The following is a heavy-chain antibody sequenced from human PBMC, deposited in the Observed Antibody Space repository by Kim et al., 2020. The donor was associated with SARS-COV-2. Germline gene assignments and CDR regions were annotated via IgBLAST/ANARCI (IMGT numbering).Heavy chain of an antibody. CDR1: GFTFSNAW. V-gene: IGHV3-15*01. J-gene: IGHJ6*02. CDR3: TTDGIAAHLPMSYGMDV. D-gene: IGHD6-6*01. Sequence: GGSLRLSCAASGFTFSNAWMSWVRQAPGKGLEWVGRIKSKTDGGTTDYAAPVKGRFTISRDDSKNTLYLQMNSLKTEDTAVYYCTTDGIAAHLPMSYGMDVWGQGTTVTVSS. CDR2: IKSKTDGGTT.